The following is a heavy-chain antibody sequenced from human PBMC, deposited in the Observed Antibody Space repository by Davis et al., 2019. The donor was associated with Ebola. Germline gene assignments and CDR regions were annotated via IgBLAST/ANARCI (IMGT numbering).Heavy chain of an antibody. CDR3: ARLPSGVGRALDY. J-gene: IGHJ4*01. CDR1: GFTFSSSA. CDR2: INDNGLRL. V-gene: IGHV3-64D*08. Sequence: GESLKISCAASGFTFSSSAMHWGRQAPGKGLEYVAGINDNGLRLHYGESVKGRFTISRDMSKNTLYLQMNSLREEDTALYYCARLPSGVGRALDYWGHGTLVTVSS. D-gene: IGHD5-12*01.